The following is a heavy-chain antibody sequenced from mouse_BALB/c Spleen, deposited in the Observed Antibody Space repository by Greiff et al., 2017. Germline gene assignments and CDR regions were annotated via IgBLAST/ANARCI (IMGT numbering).Heavy chain of an antibody. Sequence: VKLQESGPGLVAPSQSLSITCTVSGFSLTSYGVSWVRQPPGKGLEWLGVIWGDGSTNYHSALISRLSISKDNSKSQVFLKLNSLQTDDTATYYCAMIYYDYDESVPYYAMDYWGQGISVTVSS. CDR3: AMIYYDYDESVPYYAMDY. V-gene: IGHV2-3*01. J-gene: IGHJ4*01. D-gene: IGHD2-4*01. CDR1: GFSLTSYG. CDR2: IWGDGST.